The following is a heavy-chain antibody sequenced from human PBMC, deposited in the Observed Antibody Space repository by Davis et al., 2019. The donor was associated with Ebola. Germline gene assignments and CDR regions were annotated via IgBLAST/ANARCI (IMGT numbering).Heavy chain of an antibody. CDR1: GFTFSSYS. J-gene: IGHJ4*02. CDR2: ISSSSTI. V-gene: IGHV3-48*02. CDR3: AREPCDY. Sequence: GESLKISCAASGFTFSSYSMNWARQAPGKGLEWVSYISSSSTIYYADSVKGRFTISRDNAKNSLYLQMNSLRDEDTAVYYCAREPCDYWGQGTLVTVSS.